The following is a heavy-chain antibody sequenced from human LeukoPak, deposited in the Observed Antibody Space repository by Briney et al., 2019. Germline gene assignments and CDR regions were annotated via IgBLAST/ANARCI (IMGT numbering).Heavy chain of an antibody. D-gene: IGHD1-1*01. Sequence: ASETLSLTCTVSDDSITMYYWTWIRQPPGKGLEWIGYADHTGSTNFNPSLNGRVSISRDTSKNLFSLRLRSVTAADTAVYFCARGRVSSSTWYSTYYYYFYMDVWGKGTTVTVSS. CDR2: ADHTGST. CDR1: DDSITMYY. V-gene: IGHV4-59*01. CDR3: ARGRVSSSTWYSTYYYYFYMDV. J-gene: IGHJ6*03.